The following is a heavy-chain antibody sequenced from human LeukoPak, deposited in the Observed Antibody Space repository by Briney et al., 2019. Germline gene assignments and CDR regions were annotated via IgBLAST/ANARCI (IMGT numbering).Heavy chain of an antibody. CDR2: INPISGGT. Sequence: ASVKVSFKASGYTFSDYYLHRVRQAPGRGLEWMGWINPISGGTNYAQRFQGSVTMTRDTSITTAYMELSSLTSDDTAVYYCASLGATTLSYYGMDVWGQGTTVTVSS. V-gene: IGHV1-2*02. D-gene: IGHD1-26*01. CDR1: GYTFSDYY. CDR3: ASLGATTLSYYGMDV. J-gene: IGHJ6*02.